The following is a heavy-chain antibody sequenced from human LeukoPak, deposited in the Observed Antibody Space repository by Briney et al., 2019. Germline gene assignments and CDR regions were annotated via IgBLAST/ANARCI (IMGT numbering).Heavy chain of an antibody. D-gene: IGHD6-13*01. CDR2: IWYDGSNK. CDR1: GFTFSSYG. Sequence: GGSLRLSCAASGFTFSSYGMHWVRQAPGKGLEWVAVIWYDGSNKYYADSVKGRFTTSRDNSKNTLYLQMNSLRAEDTAVYYCAREGSDSSSWYGWFDPWGQGTLVTVSS. CDR3: AREGSDSSSWYGWFDP. J-gene: IGHJ5*02. V-gene: IGHV3-33*01.